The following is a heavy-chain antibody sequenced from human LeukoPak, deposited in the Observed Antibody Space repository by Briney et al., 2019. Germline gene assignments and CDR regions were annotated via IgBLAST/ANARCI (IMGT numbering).Heavy chain of an antibody. CDR3: AADLYSVDRFDF. D-gene: IGHD3-10*02. J-gene: IGHJ4*02. CDR2: ISAYNGNT. V-gene: IGHV1-18*01. Sequence: ASVKVSCKASGYTFTSYGISWVRQAPGQGLEWMGWISAYNGNTNYAQKLQGRVTMTEDTSTDTTYMELSSLRSEDTAVYYCAADLYSVDRFDFWGQGTLVTVSS. CDR1: GYTFTSYG.